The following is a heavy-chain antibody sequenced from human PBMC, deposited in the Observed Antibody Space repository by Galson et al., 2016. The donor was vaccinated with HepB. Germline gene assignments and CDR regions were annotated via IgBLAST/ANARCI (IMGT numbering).Heavy chain of an antibody. CDR2: ISSSSSYI. V-gene: IGHV3-21*04. Sequence: SLRLSCAASGFTFSSYSMNWVRQAPGKGPEWVSSISSSSSYIYYADSVKGRFTISRDNAKNSLYLQMNSLIAADTAVYYCARVPVTGTYYTAASDVWGLGTVVTVSS. CDR3: ARVPVTGTYYTAASDV. D-gene: IGHD1-26*01. J-gene: IGHJ3*01. CDR1: GFTFSSYS.